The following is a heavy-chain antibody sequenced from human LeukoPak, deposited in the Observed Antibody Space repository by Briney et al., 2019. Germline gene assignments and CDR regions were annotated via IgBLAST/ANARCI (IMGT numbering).Heavy chain of an antibody. D-gene: IGHD5-18*01. CDR1: GFTFSDYY. J-gene: IGHJ4*02. CDR2: ISGRGDDT. Sequence: GGSLRLSCAASGFTFSDYYMSWLRQAPGKGLEWVSAISGRGDDTYYADSVKGRFTISRDNSKNTLYLQMKSLRAEDTAVYYCAKDGYGSADYWGQGTRVTVSS. CDR3: AKDGYGSADY. V-gene: IGHV3-23*01.